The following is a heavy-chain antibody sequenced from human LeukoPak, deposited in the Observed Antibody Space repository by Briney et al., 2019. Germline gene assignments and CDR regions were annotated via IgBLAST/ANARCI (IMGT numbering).Heavy chain of an antibody. CDR2: INPNSGGT. CDR3: ASVMALKGTYY. V-gene: IGHV1-2*02. D-gene: IGHD2-8*01. CDR1: GYTFTGYF. J-gene: IGHJ4*02. Sequence: ASVKVSCKSSGYTFTGYFIHWVRQAPGQGLEWMGWINPNSGGTNYAQKFQGRVTMTRDTSISTAYMELSRLRSDDTAVYYCASVMALKGTYYWGQGTLLTVSS.